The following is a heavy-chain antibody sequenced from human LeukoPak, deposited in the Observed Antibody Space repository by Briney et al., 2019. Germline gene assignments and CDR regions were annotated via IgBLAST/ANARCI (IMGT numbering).Heavy chain of an antibody. CDR3: AREGYCSSTSCFTLGDAFDI. V-gene: IGHV3-53*01. D-gene: IGHD2-2*02. Sequence: GGSLRLSCAASGFTVSSNYMSWVRQAPGKGLEWVSVIYSGGSTYYADSVKGRFTISRDNSKNTLYLQMNSLRAEDTAVYYCAREGYCSSTSCFTLGDAFDIWGQGTMVTVSS. J-gene: IGHJ3*02. CDR2: IYSGGST. CDR1: GFTVSSNY.